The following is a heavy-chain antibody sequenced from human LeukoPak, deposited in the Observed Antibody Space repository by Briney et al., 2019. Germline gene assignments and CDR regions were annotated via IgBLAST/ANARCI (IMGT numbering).Heavy chain of an antibody. V-gene: IGHV1-3*01. CDR2: FNVGNGDT. Sequence: GASVKVSRKASGHTFINYAIHWVRQGPGQRLEWVGWFNVGNGDTKYSQRFQGRVTITRDTSASTAYMELSRLRSEDTAVYYCATSEEGRWGQGTLVTVSS. J-gene: IGHJ4*02. CDR3: ATSEEGR. CDR1: GHTFINYA. D-gene: IGHD2-15*01.